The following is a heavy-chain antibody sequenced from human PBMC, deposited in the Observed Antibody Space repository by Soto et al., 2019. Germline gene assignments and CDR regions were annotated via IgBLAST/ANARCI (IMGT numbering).Heavy chain of an antibody. D-gene: IGHD2-15*01. CDR1: GFTFSDYY. J-gene: IGHJ6*04. CDR3: ARGQGYPGV. V-gene: IGHV3-11*01. Sequence: GSLRLSCTASGFTFSDYYMSWVRQAPGKGLEWVSCTDSSGGTIFYADSVKGRFTSSRDSAKNSLYLQMNSLRAEDTAVYYCARGQGYPGVWGKGTTVTVSS. CDR2: TDSSGGTI.